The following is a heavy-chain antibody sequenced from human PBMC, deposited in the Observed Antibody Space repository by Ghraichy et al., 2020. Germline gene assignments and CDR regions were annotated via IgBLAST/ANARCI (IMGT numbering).Heavy chain of an antibody. CDR3: ARCTNCYTVGRADYHHAVDV. V-gene: IGHV4-59*01. Sequence: SQTLSLTCTVSGDSISGSYWSWIRQPPGKGLEWIANIYNSGTTNSNPSLKSRVTVSVDTSKNQFSLKLTSVTAADTPVYYCARCTNCYTVGRADYHHAVDVWGQGTTVTVSS. CDR1: GDSISGSY. CDR2: IYNSGTT. D-gene: IGHD2-2*02. J-gene: IGHJ6*02.